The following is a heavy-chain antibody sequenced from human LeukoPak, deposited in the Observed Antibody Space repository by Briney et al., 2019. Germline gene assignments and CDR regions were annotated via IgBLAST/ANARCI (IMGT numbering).Heavy chain of an antibody. J-gene: IGHJ4*02. Sequence: GGSLRLSCAASQFTFSNHVMHCVRQAPGKALEWLAVIWYDGSNKYYADSVKGRFTISRDNSQNTLYLQMNSLRAEDTDVYYCARARGVSYFDYWGQGTQVTVSS. V-gene: IGHV3-33*01. CDR2: IWYDGSNK. CDR3: ARARGVSYFDY. D-gene: IGHD3-10*01. CDR1: QFTFSNHV.